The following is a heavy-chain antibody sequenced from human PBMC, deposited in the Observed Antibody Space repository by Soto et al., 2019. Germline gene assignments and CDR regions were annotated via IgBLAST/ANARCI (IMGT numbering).Heavy chain of an antibody. CDR1: GGTFSNYA. CDR3: ARDNPYTNSFGNWFDP. D-gene: IGHD6-13*01. V-gene: IGHV1-69*01. J-gene: IGHJ5*02. Sequence: QVRLVPSGAEVKKPGSLVKVSCKASGGTFSNYAITWLRLAPGQGLEWLGGIIPVFGTVNYAQKFQGRVTITADESTSTAYMQLNRLRSEDTAVYYCARDNPYTNSFGNWFDPWGQGTLVIVS. CDR2: IIPVFGTV.